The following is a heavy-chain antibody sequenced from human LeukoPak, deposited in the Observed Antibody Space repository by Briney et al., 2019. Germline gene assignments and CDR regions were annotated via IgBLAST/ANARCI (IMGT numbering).Heavy chain of an antibody. V-gene: IGHV1-24*01. CDR2: FDPEDGET. J-gene: IGHJ4*02. CDR1: GYTLTELS. D-gene: IGHD4-17*01. CDR3: ARISYGDYNIDY. Sequence: GASVKVSCKVSGYTLTELSMHWVRQAPGKGLEWMGGFDPEDGETIYAQKFQGRVTMTEDTSTSTVYMELSSLRSEDTAVYYCARISYGDYNIDYWGQGTLVTVSS.